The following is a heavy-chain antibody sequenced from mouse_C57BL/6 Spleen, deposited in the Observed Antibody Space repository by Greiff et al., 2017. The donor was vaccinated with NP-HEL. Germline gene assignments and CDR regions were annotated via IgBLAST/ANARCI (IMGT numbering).Heavy chain of an antibody. Sequence: VQLQESGAELVRPGASVTLSCKASGYTFTDYEMHWVKQTPVHGLEWIGAIDPETGGTAYNQKFKGKAILTADKSFSTAYMELRSLTSEDSAVYYCTRSGGYFLDYWGQGTTLTVSS. V-gene: IGHV1-15*01. CDR3: TRSGGYFLDY. CDR2: IDPETGGT. J-gene: IGHJ2*01. CDR1: GYTFTDYE. D-gene: IGHD2-3*01.